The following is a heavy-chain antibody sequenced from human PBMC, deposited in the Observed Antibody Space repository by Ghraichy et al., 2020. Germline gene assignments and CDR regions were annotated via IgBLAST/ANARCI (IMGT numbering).Heavy chain of an antibody. CDR2: ISAYNGNT. CDR1: GYTFTSYG. Sequence: ASVKVSCKASGYTFTSYGISWVRQAPGQGLEWMGWISAYNGNTNYAQKLQGRVTMTTDTSTSTAYTELRSLRSDDTAVYYCARVGYSSSSHYFDYWGQGTLVTVSS. V-gene: IGHV1-18*01. CDR3: ARVGYSSSSHYFDY. J-gene: IGHJ4*02. D-gene: IGHD6-6*01.